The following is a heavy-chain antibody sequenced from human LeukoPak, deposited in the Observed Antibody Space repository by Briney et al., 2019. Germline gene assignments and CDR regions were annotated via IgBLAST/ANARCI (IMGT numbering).Heavy chain of an antibody. J-gene: IGHJ5*02. CDR3: AKMGGVSESNARTFDP. V-gene: IGHV3-23*01. CDR2: ISGNAADT. Sequence: PSGGTLRLSCVASGFTFSSYGMSWVRQAPGKGLEWVSAISGNAADTFYADSVKGRFTISRDNSKNTLYLQMKSLRVEDTALYHCAKMGGVSESNARTFDPWGQGTLVTVSS. CDR1: GFTFSSYG. D-gene: IGHD3-16*01.